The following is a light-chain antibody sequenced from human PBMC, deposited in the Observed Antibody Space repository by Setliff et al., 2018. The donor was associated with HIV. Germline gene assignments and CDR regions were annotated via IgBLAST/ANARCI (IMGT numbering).Light chain of an antibody. V-gene: IGLV2-14*01. CDR3: CSYAGRYIDV. CDR2: EVS. Sequence: QSALTQPASVSGSPGQSITISCTGTSSDIGDYTYVSWYQQHPGKAPKLIIFEVSHRPSGVSNRLSGSESGNTASLIISGLQAEDEADYYCCSYAGRYIDVFGTGTKVTVL. CDR1: SSDIGDYTY. J-gene: IGLJ1*01.